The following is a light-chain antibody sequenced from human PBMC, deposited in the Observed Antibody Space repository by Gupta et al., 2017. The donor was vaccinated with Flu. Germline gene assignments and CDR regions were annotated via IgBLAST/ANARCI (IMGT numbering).Light chain of an antibody. CDR1: QGISKW. CDR3: QQANSFLLT. J-gene: IGKJ4*01. Sequence: IQMSHSPSSVSASVGDRVTITCRASQGISKWLDWYQQKPGKAPKLLIYAASSLQSGVPSRFSGSGSGTDFTLTISSLQSEDSATYYCQQANSFLLTFGGGTKVEIK. V-gene: IGKV1-12*01. CDR2: AAS.